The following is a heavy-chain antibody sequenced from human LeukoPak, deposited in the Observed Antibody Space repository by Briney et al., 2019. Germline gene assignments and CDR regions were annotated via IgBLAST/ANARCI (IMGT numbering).Heavy chain of an antibody. CDR2: IWYDGSNK. CDR3: AIDRGVDYFDY. CDR1: GFTVSSNY. D-gene: IGHD3-3*01. V-gene: IGHV3-33*08. Sequence: GGSLRLSCAASGFTVSSNYMTWVRQAPGKGLEWVAVIWYDGSNKYYADSVKGRFTFSRDNSRNTLYLQMNSLRVEDTAVYYCAIDRGVDYFDYWGQGTLVTVSS. J-gene: IGHJ4*02.